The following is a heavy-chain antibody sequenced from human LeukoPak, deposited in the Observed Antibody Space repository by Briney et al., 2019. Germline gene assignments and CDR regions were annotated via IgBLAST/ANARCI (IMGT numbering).Heavy chain of an antibody. Sequence: GGSLRLSCAASGFTVSSNYMSWVRQAPGKGLEWVSVIYSGGSTYYADSVKGRFTISRDNSKNTLYLQMNSLRAEDTAVYYCARAVSYYDSSGYSEGAFDIWGQGTMVTVSS. D-gene: IGHD3-22*01. J-gene: IGHJ3*02. CDR2: IYSGGST. V-gene: IGHV3-53*01. CDR1: GFTVSSNY. CDR3: ARAVSYYDSSGYSEGAFDI.